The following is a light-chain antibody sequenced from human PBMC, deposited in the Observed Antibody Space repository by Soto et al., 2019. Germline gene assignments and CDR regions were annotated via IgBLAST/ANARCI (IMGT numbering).Light chain of an antibody. CDR3: QQPNSFPT. J-gene: IGKJ5*01. CDR2: AAS. CDR1: QSISTW. V-gene: IGKV1-12*01. Sequence: DIQLTQSPSSGSASVGDRVTITCRASQSISTWLAWYQQKPGKAPELLIYAASNLQSGVPSRFSGRGSGTEITLSITSLQPEDFATYYCQQPNSFPTFGQGTRLEIK.